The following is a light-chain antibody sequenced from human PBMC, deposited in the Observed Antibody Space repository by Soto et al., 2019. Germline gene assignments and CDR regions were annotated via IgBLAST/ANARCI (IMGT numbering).Light chain of an antibody. CDR2: DAS. CDR1: QTVRNTY. J-gene: IGKJ5*01. V-gene: IGKV3-20*01. CDR3: QQFGSSPPIT. Sequence: EFVLTQSPGTLSLSPGERATLSCRASQTVRNTYLAWYQQKPGQAPRLLIYDASSRATGIPDRFSGGGSGTDFTLTISRLEPEDFAVYYCQQFGSSPPITFGQGTRLEIK.